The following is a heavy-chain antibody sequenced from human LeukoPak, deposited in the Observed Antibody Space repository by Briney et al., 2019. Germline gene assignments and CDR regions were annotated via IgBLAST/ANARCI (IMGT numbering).Heavy chain of an antibody. D-gene: IGHD3-16*01. CDR2: IYNSGGT. J-gene: IGHJ4*02. Sequence: SETLSLTCTVSGGFITSSNSHWGWIRQPPGKGLEWIGYIYNSGGTKYNPSLKSRLTISVDTSKNQFSLNLSSVTAADTAVYYCARASVLLSADYWGQGTLVTVSS. V-gene: IGHV4-61*05. CDR1: GGFITSSNSH. CDR3: ARASVLLSADY.